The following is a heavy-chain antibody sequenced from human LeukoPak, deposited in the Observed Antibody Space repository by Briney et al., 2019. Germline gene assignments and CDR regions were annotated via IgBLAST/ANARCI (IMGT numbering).Heavy chain of an antibody. CDR3: AREMYRNVDGYNLQSGY. V-gene: IGHV3-7*03. CDR2: IKQDGSEK. D-gene: IGHD5-24*01. J-gene: IGHJ4*02. CDR1: GFTFSSYW. Sequence: GGSLRLSCAASGFTFSSYWMSWVRQAPGKGLEWVANIKQDGSEKYYVDSVKGRFTISRDNAKNSLYLQMNSLRSEDTAVYYCAREMYRNVDGYNLQSGYWGQGTLVTVSS.